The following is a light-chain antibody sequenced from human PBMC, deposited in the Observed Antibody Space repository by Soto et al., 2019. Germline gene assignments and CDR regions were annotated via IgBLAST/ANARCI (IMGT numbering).Light chain of an antibody. V-gene: IGKV1-5*03. J-gene: IGKJ1*01. CDR3: QQYKDYWT. CDR1: QSISRW. CDR2: ETS. Sequence: VQMTQSPSTLSGSVGDRVTITSRASQSISRWLAWYQQKPGKAPKLLIYETSSLEDGVPSRFTGSGSGTEFSLTITRLQPEDFASYYCQQYKDYWTFGQGTKVDIK.